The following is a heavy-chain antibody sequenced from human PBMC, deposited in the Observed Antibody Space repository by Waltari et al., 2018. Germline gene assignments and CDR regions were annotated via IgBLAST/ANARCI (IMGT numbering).Heavy chain of an antibody. D-gene: IGHD3-10*01. V-gene: IGHV1-8*01. CDR1: GYTFTSYD. J-gene: IGHJ3*02. CDR2: MNPNSCST. Sequence: VQLVQSGAEVKKPGASVKVSCKASGYTFTSYDINWVRQATGQGLEWMGWMNPNSCSTGYAQKFQGRVTMTRNTSISTAYMELSSLRSEDTAVYYCARRITMVRGVRPDAFDIWGQGTMVTVSS. CDR3: ARRITMVRGVRPDAFDI.